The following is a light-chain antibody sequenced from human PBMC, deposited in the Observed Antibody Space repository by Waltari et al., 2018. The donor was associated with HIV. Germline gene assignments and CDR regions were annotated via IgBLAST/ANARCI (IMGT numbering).Light chain of an antibody. CDR3: QSYDSSNQV. V-gene: IGLV6-57*01. CDR2: EDN. CDR1: RATIPRNY. Sequence: NFMLTQPHSVSESPGKPVTISRTRSRATIPRNYVQWYQQRPGSSPTTVIYEDNQRPSGVPDRFSGSIDSSSNSASLTISGLKTEDEADYYCQSYDSSNQVFGGGTKLTVL. J-gene: IGLJ2*01.